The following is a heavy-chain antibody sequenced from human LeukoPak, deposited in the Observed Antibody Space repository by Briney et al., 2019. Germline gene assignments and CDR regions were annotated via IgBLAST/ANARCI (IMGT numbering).Heavy chain of an antibody. CDR2: IYYSGST. V-gene: IGHV4-39*01. CDR3: ARHVGFGELLSYYGMDV. D-gene: IGHD3-10*01. CDR1: GGSISSSSYY. Sequence: SETLSLTCTVSGGSISSSSYYWGWIRQPPGKGLEWIGSIYYSGSTYYNPSLKSRVTISVDTSKNQFSLKLSSVTAADTAVYYCARHVGFGELLSYYGMDVWGQGTTVTVSS. J-gene: IGHJ6*02.